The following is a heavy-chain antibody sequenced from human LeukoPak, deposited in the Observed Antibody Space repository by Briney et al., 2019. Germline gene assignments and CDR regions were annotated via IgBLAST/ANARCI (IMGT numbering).Heavy chain of an antibody. Sequence: AGGSLRLSCAASGFTFDDYGMSWVRQAPGKGLEWVSGINWNGGSTGYADSVKGRFTISRDNAKNSLYLQMNSLRAEDTALYYCAGALEGDYYDSSGYYYVSYFDYWGQGTLVTVSS. CDR1: GFTFDDYG. CDR3: AGALEGDYYDSSGYYYVSYFDY. J-gene: IGHJ4*02. CDR2: INWNGGST. D-gene: IGHD3-22*01. V-gene: IGHV3-20*04.